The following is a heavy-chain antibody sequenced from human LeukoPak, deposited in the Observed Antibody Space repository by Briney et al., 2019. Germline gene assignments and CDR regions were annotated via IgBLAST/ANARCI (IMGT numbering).Heavy chain of an antibody. CDR2: IKQGGRER. J-gene: IGHJ4*02. D-gene: IGHD2-21*02. CDR3: VRGGDWYDY. V-gene: IGHV3-7*01. CDR1: DFTFNNYR. Sequence: PGGSLRLSCAASDFTFNNYRMSWVRQAPGKGLEWVATIKQGGRERSYVDSVKGRFTISRDNAKNSMYLQMNRLRAEEDTAVYYCVRGGDWYDYWGQGTLVTVSS.